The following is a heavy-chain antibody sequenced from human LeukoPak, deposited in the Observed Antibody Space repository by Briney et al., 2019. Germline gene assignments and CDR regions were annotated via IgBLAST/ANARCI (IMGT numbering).Heavy chain of an antibody. Sequence: GGSLRLSCAASGFTFSSYWMHWVRQAPGKGLVWVSRINSDRSSTSYADSVKGRFTISRDNAKNTLYLQMTSLRAEDTAVYYCASIGSGSYYSYYYGMDVWGKGTTVTVSS. D-gene: IGHD3-10*01. CDR2: INSDRSST. J-gene: IGHJ6*04. V-gene: IGHV3-74*01. CDR3: ASIGSGSYYSYYYGMDV. CDR1: GFTFSSYW.